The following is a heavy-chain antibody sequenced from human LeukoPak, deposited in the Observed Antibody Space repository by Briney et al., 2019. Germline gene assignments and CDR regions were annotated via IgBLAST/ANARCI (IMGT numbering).Heavy chain of an antibody. V-gene: IGHV4-39*01. D-gene: IGHD1-26*01. CDR2: IYYSGST. J-gene: IGHJ4*02. Sequence: PGGSLRLSCAASGFTFSSYAMSWVRQAPGKGLEWIGSIYYSGSTYYNPSLKSRVTISVDTSKNQFSLKLSSVTAADTAVYYCARRRVGAIDYWGQGPLVTVSS. CDR1: GFTFSSYA. CDR3: ARRRVGAIDY.